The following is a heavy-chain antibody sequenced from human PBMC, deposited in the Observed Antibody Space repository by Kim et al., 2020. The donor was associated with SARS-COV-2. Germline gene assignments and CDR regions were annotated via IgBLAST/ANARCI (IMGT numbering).Heavy chain of an antibody. Sequence: SGPTLVKPTQTLTLTCTLSGFSLSTSGVTVGWIRQPPGKALEWLALIYWDNNKLYSPSLKSRLIITRDTSKNQVVLTMTNMDPVDTATYYCAWSSGYNFGYIAFDIWGQGTLVTVSS. V-gene: IGHV2-5*02. CDR3: AWSSGYNFGYIAFDI. D-gene: IGHD5-18*01. CDR2: IYWDNNK. CDR1: GFSLSTSGVT. J-gene: IGHJ3*02.